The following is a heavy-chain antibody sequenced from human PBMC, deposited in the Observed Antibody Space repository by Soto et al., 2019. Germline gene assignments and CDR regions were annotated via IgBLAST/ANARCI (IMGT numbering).Heavy chain of an antibody. CDR1: GYTFTSYG. J-gene: IGHJ6*02. CDR3: GSFAICGAAISAPANNDMDA. Sequence: GASVKVSCKASGYTFTSYGISWVRQAPGQGLEWMGWISGYNGDTNYAQNLQGRVTMTTDTSTSTVYMDLKNLRSDDTAVYYCGSFAICGAAISAPANNDMDAWGQENTVTISS. CDR2: ISGYNGDT. V-gene: IGHV1-18*01. D-gene: IGHD3-3*01.